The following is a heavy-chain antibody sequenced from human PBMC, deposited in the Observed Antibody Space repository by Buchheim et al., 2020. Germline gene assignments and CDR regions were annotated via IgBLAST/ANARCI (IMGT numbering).Heavy chain of an antibody. CDR2: ISYDGSNK. CDR1: GFTFSSYG. Sequence: QVQLVESGGGVVQPGRSLRLSCAASGFTFSSYGMHWVRQAPGKGLEWVAVISYDGSNKYYADSVKGRFTISRDNSKNTLYLQMNSLRAEDTAGYYCAKAGHIVVVVAAIDYWGQGTL. D-gene: IGHD2-15*01. V-gene: IGHV3-30*18. CDR3: AKAGHIVVVVAAIDY. J-gene: IGHJ4*02.